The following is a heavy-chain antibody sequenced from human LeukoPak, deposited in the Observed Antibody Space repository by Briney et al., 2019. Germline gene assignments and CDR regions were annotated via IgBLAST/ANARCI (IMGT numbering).Heavy chain of an antibody. CDR3: ARVVSTYTYYYDSSGYLPPYFQH. J-gene: IGHJ1*01. CDR1: GGSISSGDYY. D-gene: IGHD3-22*01. Sequence: SQTLSLTCTVSGGSISSGDYYWSWIRQPPGKGLEWIGYIYYSGSTYYNPSLKSRVTISVDTSKNQFSLKLSSVTAADTAVYYCARVVSTYTYYYDSSGYLPPYFQHWGQGTLVTVSS. CDR2: IYYSGST. V-gene: IGHV4-30-4*08.